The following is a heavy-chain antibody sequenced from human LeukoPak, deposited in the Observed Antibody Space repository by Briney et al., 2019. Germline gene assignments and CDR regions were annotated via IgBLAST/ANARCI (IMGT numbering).Heavy chain of an antibody. CDR3: ARDVRGRTPLKLGMKWFDP. CDR2: ISDSGDTR. J-gene: IGHJ5*02. Sequence: GGSLRLSCAASGFTFSDYYMSWIRQVPGKGLEWLTYISDSGDTRKYADSATGRFTISRDNAKNSVFLQMNSLRADDSGVYYCARDVRGRTPLKLGMKWFDPWGQGTRVTVSS. V-gene: IGHV3-11*01. CDR1: GFTFSDYY. D-gene: IGHD7-27*01.